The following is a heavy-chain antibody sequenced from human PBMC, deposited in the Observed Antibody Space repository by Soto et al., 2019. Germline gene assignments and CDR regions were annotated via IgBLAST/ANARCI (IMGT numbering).Heavy chain of an antibody. V-gene: IGHV3-53*01. J-gene: IGHJ3*02. D-gene: IGHD3-22*01. CDR3: ARDKTSYYDVSGIFDI. CDR2: FYSGGRT. Sequence: VGSLRLSCAASGFNVSSNYMTWVRQAPGKGLEWVSVFYSGGRTYYADSVKGRFTISRDNSKNTLYLQMNSLRAEDTAVYYCARDKTSYYDVSGIFDIWGQGTMVTVSS. CDR1: GFNVSSNY.